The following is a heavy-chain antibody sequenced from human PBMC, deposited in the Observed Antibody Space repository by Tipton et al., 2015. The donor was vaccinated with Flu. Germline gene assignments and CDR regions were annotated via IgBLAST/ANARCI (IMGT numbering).Heavy chain of an antibody. CDR3: ARTAGSAGGYFDR. CDR2: IKPGGKT. V-gene: IGHV4-34*10. J-gene: IGHJ4*02. D-gene: IGHD3-16*01. CDR1: GGSFTRDY. Sequence: TLYLTCSVYGGSFTRDYWSWIRQPPGKGLEWIGEIKPGGKTNYNPSLRSRVTMSADTSMNQFSLKLSSVTAVDAAVYFCARTAGSAGGYFDRWGQGALVTVSS.